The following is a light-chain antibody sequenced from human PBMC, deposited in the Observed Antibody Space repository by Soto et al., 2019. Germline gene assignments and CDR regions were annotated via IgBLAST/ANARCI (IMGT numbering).Light chain of an antibody. J-gene: IGKJ2*01. CDR1: QSISNS. Sequence: DIQMTQSPSSLSASVGDRVTITCRASQSISNSLNWYQQKPGKAPQLLIYASSSLQSGVPSRFSGSGSGTDFPLTISSLQPEDFATYYCQQSYSIPQTFGQGTKLEIK. V-gene: IGKV1-39*01. CDR2: ASS. CDR3: QQSYSIPQT.